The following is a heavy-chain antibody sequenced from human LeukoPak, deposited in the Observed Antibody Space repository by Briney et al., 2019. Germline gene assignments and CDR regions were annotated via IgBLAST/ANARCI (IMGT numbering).Heavy chain of an antibody. CDR2: ISSSSTI. V-gene: IGHV3-48*01. D-gene: IGHD2-15*01. CDR1: GFTFSRYS. J-gene: IGHJ4*02. CDR3: ARDFCSGGSCNRNSYFDS. Sequence: GGSLRLSCAASGFTFSRYSMDWVRQAPGKGLEWVSYISSSSTIYYADSVKGRFTISRDNAKNSLYLQMNGLRAEDTAVYYCARDFCSGGSCNRNSYFDSWGQGTLGTVSS.